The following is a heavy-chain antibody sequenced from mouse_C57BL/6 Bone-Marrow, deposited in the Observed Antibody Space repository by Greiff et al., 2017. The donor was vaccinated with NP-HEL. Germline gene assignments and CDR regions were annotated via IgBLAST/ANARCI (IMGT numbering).Heavy chain of an antibody. V-gene: IGHV14-4*01. D-gene: IGHD1-1*01. CDR3: TTDYYGSSYGYYFDY. J-gene: IGHJ2*01. CDR2: IDPENGDT. Sequence: VQLKQSGAELVRPGASVKLSCTASGFNIKDDYMHWVKQRPEQGLEWIGWIDPENGDTEYASKFQGKAIITADTSSNTAYLQLSSLTSEDTAVYYCTTDYYGSSYGYYFDYWGQGTTLTVSS. CDR1: GFNIKDDY.